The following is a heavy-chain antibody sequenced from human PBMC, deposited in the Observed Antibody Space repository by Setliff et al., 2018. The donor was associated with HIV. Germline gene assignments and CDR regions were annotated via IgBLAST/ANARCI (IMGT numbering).Heavy chain of an antibody. D-gene: IGHD6-19*01. Sequence: SETLSLTCTVSGGSISSSSYFWGWVRQPPGKGLEWIATIHYSGNTYYNPSLKSRVTISVDTSKNQFSLKLTSVTAADTAVYYCAQLIAVGGIDYWGQGTLVTVSS. CDR1: GGSISSSSYF. J-gene: IGHJ4*02. CDR2: IHYSGNT. V-gene: IGHV4-39*07. CDR3: AQLIAVGGIDY.